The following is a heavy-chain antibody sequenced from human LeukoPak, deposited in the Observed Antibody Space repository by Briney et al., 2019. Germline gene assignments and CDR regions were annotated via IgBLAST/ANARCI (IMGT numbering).Heavy chain of an antibody. J-gene: IGHJ6*02. CDR3: ARVWFGGYAMDV. CDR1: GYPVSSSNW. Sequence: PSETLSLTCAVFGYPVSSSNWWGWIRQPPGKGLEWIGYIYYSGSTDYNPSLKSRVTMSIDTSKNQFSLKVSSVTAVDTAVYYCARVWFGGYAMDVWGQGTTVTVSS. D-gene: IGHD3-10*01. V-gene: IGHV4-28*03. CDR2: IYYSGST.